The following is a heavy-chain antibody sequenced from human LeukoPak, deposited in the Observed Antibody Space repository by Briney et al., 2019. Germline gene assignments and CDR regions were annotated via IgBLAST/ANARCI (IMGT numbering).Heavy chain of an antibody. V-gene: IGHV3-30-3*01. J-gene: IGHJ1*01. Sequence: GGSLRLSCAASGFTFSSYAMHWVRQAPGKGLEWVAVISYDGSNKYYADSVKGRFTISRDNSKNTLYLQMNSLRAEDTAVYYCARGLEYSSSLGYFQHWGQGTLVTVSS. CDR2: ISYDGSNK. D-gene: IGHD6-6*01. CDR1: GFTFSSYA. CDR3: ARGLEYSSSLGYFQH.